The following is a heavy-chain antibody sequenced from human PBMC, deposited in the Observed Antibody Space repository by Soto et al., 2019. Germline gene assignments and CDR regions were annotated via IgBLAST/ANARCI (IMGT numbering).Heavy chain of an antibody. CDR2: IDTSGNT. CDR3: ARIHWRQSSLDQ. V-gene: IGHV4-4*07. CDR1: GGSISTYY. J-gene: IGHJ4*02. Sequence: SETLSLTCTVPGGSISTYYWSWIRQPAGKGLEWIGRIDTSGNTNCNPSLSGRLTLSVDSSQTQFSLKLTSVTAADSAVYYCARIHWRQSSLDQWGQGTPVTVSS. D-gene: IGHD1-1*01.